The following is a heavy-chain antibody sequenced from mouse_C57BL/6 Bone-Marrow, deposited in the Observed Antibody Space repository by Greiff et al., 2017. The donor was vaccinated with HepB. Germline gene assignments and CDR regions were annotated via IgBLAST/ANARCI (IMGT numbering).Heavy chain of an antibody. V-gene: IGHV1-81*01. Sequence: SGAELARPGASVKLSCKASGYTFTSYGISWVKQRTGQGLEWIGEIYPRSGNTYYNEKFKGKATLTADKSSSTAYMELRSLTSEDSAVYFCASPYGPYYFDYWGQGTTLTVSS. CDR2: IYPRSGNT. CDR3: ASPYGPYYFDY. J-gene: IGHJ2*01. D-gene: IGHD1-1*02. CDR1: GYTFTSYG.